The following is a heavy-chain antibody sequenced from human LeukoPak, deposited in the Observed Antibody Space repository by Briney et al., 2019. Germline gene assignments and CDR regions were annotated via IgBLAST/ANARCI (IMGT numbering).Heavy chain of an antibody. D-gene: IGHD6-13*01. CDR3: ARDGSSWLVDY. CDR2: ISAYNGST. J-gene: IGHJ4*02. V-gene: IGHV1-18*01. CDR1: GYTFTSYG. Sequence: ASVKVSCKASGYTFTSYGISWVRQAPGQGLEWMGWISAYNGSTSYAQKFQGRVAMTRDTSTSTVYMELSSLRSEDTAVYYCARDGSSWLVDYWGQGTLVTVSS.